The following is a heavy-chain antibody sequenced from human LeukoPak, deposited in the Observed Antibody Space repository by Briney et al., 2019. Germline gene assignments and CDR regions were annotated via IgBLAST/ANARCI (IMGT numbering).Heavy chain of an antibody. D-gene: IGHD6-19*01. V-gene: IGHV4-59*08. CDR2: IYYSGST. J-gene: IGHJ4*02. CDR3: ARQTLRIAVAGHYFDY. CDR1: GGSIGSYY. Sequence: PSETLSLTCTVSGGSIGSYYWSWIRQPPGKGLEWIGYIYYSGSTNYNPSLKSRVTISVDTSKNQFSLKLSSVTAADTAVYYCARQTLRIAVAGHYFDYWGQGTLVTVSS.